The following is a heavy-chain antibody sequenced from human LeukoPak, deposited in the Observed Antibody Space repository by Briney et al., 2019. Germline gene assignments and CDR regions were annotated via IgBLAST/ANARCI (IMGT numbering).Heavy chain of an antibody. D-gene: IGHD4-17*01. CDR2: IYGGDST. Sequence: PGGSLRLSCAASGFTVSGNSLSWVRQAPGKGLEWVSIIYGGDSTFYADSVKGRFSISRDSSKSALYLQMKSLRAEDTAVYYCARYYGDYGGALKYWGQGTLVTVSS. V-gene: IGHV3-53*01. J-gene: IGHJ4*02. CDR1: GFTVSGNS. CDR3: ARYYGDYGGALKY.